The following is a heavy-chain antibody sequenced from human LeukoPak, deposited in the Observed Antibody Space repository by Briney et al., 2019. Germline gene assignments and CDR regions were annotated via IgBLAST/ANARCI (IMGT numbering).Heavy chain of an antibody. V-gene: IGHV1-69*13. Sequence: ASVKVSCKASGGTFSSYAISWVRQAPGQGLEWMGGIIPIFGTANYAQKFQGRVTITADESTNTAYMELSSLRSEDTAVYYCASNTVGAGDAFDIWGQGTMVTVSS. J-gene: IGHJ3*02. D-gene: IGHD1-26*01. CDR2: IIPIFGTA. CDR3: ASNTVGAGDAFDI. CDR1: GGTFSSYA.